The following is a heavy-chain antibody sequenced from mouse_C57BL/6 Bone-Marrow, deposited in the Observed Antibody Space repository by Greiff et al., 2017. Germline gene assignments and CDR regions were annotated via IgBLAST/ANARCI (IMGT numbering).Heavy chain of an antibody. CDR1: AYTFPSSG. CDR2: IYPRSGNT. V-gene: IGHV1-81*01. Sequence: QVQLQQSGAELARPGASVKLSCQASAYTFPSSGISWVKQRTGQGLEWIGEIYPRSGNTYYNEKFKGKATLTADKSSSTAYMELRSLTSEDSAVYFCASGSRWAYWGQGTMVTVSA. D-gene: IGHD1-1*01. CDR3: ASGSRWAY. J-gene: IGHJ3*01.